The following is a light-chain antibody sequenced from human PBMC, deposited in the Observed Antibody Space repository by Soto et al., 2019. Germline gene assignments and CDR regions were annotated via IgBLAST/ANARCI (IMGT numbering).Light chain of an antibody. CDR2: GAS. J-gene: IGKJ1*01. CDR1: QTVSSSY. Sequence: DIVFTQSPRTLSLSPGERATLSCRASQTVSSSYLAWYQQKPGQAPRLLIYGASSRATGVPDRFSGSGSGTDFTLTISRLEPEDFAVYYCQQYGNSPWTFGPGTKVDIK. CDR3: QQYGNSPWT. V-gene: IGKV3-20*01.